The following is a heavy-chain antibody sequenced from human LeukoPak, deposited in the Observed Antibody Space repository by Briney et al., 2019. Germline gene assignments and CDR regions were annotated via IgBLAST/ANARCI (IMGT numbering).Heavy chain of an antibody. J-gene: IGHJ3*02. CDR2: IWYDGSNH. CDR1: GFTFSNYG. V-gene: IGHV3-33*01. Sequence: SGGSLRLSCAASGFTFSNYGMHWVRQAPGKGLEWVAIIWYDGSNHYYADSVKGRFTVSRDNSKNTLYLQMNSLRAEDTAVYYCARGRSSSSYDAFHTWGQGTMVTVSS. CDR3: ARGRSSSSYDAFHT. D-gene: IGHD6-6*01.